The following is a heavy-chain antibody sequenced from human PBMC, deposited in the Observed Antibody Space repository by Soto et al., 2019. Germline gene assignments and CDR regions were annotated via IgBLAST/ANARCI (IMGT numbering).Heavy chain of an antibody. CDR1: GFTFSSYG. V-gene: IGHV3-33*01. CDR3: ARDLHDYVSFRFDP. Sequence: GSLRLSCAASGFTFSSYGMHWVRQAPGKGLEWVAVIWYDGSNKYYADSVKGRFTISRDNSKNTLYLQMNSLRAEDTAVYYCARDLHDYVSFRFDPWGQGTLVTVS. D-gene: IGHD3-16*01. J-gene: IGHJ5*02. CDR2: IWYDGSNK.